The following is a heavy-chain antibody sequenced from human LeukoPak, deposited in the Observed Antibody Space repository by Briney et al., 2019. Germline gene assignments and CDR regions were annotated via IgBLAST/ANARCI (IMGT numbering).Heavy chain of an antibody. CDR3: AREYYYDSSGYPGDAFDI. Sequence: ASVKVSRKASGYTFTSYYMHWVRQAPGQGLEGMGIINSSGGSTSYAQNFPGRVTMTMDTSTSTVYMELSSLRSEDTAVYYCAREYYYDSSGYPGDAFDIWGQGTMVTVSS. CDR2: INSSGGST. V-gene: IGHV1-46*01. D-gene: IGHD3-22*01. CDR1: GYTFTSYY. J-gene: IGHJ3*02.